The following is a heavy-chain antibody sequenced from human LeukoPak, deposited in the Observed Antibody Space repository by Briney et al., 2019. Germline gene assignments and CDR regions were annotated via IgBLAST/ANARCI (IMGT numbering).Heavy chain of an antibody. V-gene: IGHV1-2*04. CDR2: INPNSGGT. Sequence: ASVKVSCKASGYTFTGYYMHWVRQAPGQGLEWMGWINPNSGGTNYAQKFQGWVTMTRDTSISTAYMELSRLRSDDTAVYYGARDGSFYYYGSGSYPGGYDYWGQGTLVTVSS. CDR1: GYTFTGYY. CDR3: ARDGSFYYYGSGSYPGGYDY. J-gene: IGHJ4*02. D-gene: IGHD3-10*01.